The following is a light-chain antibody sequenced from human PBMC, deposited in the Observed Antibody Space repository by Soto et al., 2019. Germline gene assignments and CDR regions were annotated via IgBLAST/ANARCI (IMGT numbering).Light chain of an antibody. J-gene: IGLJ3*02. V-gene: IGLV2-14*01. CDR3: SSKTSSVTWV. CDR1: SSDVGGYNY. CDR2: EVS. Sequence: QSVLTQPASVSGSPGQSITISCTGTSSDVGGYNYVSWYQQHPGKAPKLMIYEVSHRPSGVSPRFSGSKSGNTASLTISGLQADDEGDYYCSSKTSSVTWVFGGGTKLTVL.